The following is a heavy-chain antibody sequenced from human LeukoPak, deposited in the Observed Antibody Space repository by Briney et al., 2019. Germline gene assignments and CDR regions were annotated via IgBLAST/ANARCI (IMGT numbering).Heavy chain of an antibody. V-gene: IGHV4-34*01. J-gene: IGHJ5*02. CDR1: GGSFSGYY. CDR2: INHSGST. D-gene: IGHD2-15*01. Sequence: RASETLSLTCAVYGGSFSGYYWSWIRQPPGKGLEWIGEINHSGSTNYNPSLKGRVTISVDTSKNQFSLKLSSVTAADTAVYYCARQRKVVVAARGWFDPWGQGTLVTVSS. CDR3: ARQRKVVVAARGWFDP.